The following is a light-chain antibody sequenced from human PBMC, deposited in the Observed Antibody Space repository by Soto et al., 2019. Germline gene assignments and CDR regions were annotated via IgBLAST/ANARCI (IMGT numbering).Light chain of an antibody. J-gene: IGKJ4*01. CDR1: QSISHW. Sequence: DIQMTQSPSTLSASVGDRVTITCRASQSISHWLAWYQQKPGKAPTALISQASALNSGGPSRFSGSGSGTEFTLTISSLQPDDFATYYCQQYSRYSITFGGGTKVEMK. CDR2: QAS. CDR3: QQYSRYSIT. V-gene: IGKV1-5*03.